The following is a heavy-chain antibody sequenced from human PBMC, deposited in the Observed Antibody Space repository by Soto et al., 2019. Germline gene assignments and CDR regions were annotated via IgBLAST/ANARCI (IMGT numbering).Heavy chain of an antibody. CDR1: GGTFSSYA. D-gene: IGHD2-15*01. V-gene: IGHV1-69*01. Sequence: QVQLVQSGAEVKKPGSSVKVSCKASGGTFSSYAISWVRQAPGQGLEWMGGIIPIFGTANYAQKFQGRVTITADESTSTAYMELIILRSEHTAVYYCARWGAEGSATATHFDYWGQGTLVTVSS. CDR2: IIPIFGTA. J-gene: IGHJ4*02. CDR3: ARWGAEGSATATHFDY.